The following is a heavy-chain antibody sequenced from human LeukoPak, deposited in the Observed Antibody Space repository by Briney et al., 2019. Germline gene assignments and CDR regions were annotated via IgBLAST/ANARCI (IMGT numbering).Heavy chain of an antibody. J-gene: IGHJ6*03. CDR2: MNPNSGNT. CDR3: ARGAQLLYGYYYYYYYMDV. D-gene: IGHD2-2*02. V-gene: IGHV1-8*03. Sequence: ASVKVSCKASGYTFTSYDVNWVRQATGQGLEWMGWMNPNSGNTGYAQKFQGRVTITRNTSISTAYMELSSLRSEDTAVYYCARGAQLLYGYYYYYYYMDVWGKGTTVTVSS. CDR1: GYTFTSYD.